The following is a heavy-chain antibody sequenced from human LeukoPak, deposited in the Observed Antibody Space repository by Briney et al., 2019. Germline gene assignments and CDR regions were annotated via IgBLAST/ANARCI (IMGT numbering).Heavy chain of an antibody. V-gene: IGHV3-30*03. Sequence: GKSLRLSCAASGFTFIYYAMHWVRQAPGKGLEWVTVVSFDGSNQYYADSVKGRFTISRDNSENTLYLQMNSLRAEDTAVYYCARVPGDINGMDVWGQGTTVTVSS. J-gene: IGHJ6*02. D-gene: IGHD4-17*01. CDR2: VSFDGSNQ. CDR3: ARVPGDINGMDV. CDR1: GFTFIYYA.